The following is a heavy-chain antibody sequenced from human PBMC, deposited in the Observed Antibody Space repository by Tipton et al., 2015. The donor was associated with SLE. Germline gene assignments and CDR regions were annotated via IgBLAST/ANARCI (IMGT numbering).Heavy chain of an antibody. D-gene: IGHD1-26*01. V-gene: IGHV3-15*01. J-gene: IGHJ4*02. CDR3: TTDPHSLYSSHSGSYYY. CDR2: IKSKTDGGTT. Sequence: GSLRLSCAASGFTFSNAWMSWVRQAPGKGLEWVGRIKSKTDGGTTDYAAPVEGRFTISRDDSKNTLYLQMNSLKTEDTAVYYCTTDPHSLYSSHSGSYYYWGQGTLVTVSS. CDR1: GFTFSNAW.